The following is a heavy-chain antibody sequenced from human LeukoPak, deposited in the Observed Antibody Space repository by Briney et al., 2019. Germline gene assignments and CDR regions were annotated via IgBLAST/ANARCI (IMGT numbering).Heavy chain of an antibody. CDR2: INWNGGST. D-gene: IGHD3-10*01. CDR3: ARAYGSGSYYEDY. CDR1: GFTFDDYG. J-gene: IGHJ4*02. Sequence: GGSLRLSCAASGFTFDDYGMSWVRQAQGKGLEWVSGINWNGGSTGYADSLKGRFTISRDNAKNSLYLQMNSLRAEDTALYHCARAYGSGSYYEDYWGQGTLVTVSS. V-gene: IGHV3-20*01.